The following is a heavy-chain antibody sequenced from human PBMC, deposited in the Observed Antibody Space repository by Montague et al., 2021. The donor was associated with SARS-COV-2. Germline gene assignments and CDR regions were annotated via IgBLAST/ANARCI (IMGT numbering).Heavy chain of an antibody. CDR3: ARTPTRPLSPDS. V-gene: IGHV4-4*07. CDR2: VTTSGTT. J-gene: IGHJ4*02. D-gene: IGHD6-6*01. CDR1: GGSITGFS. Sequence: SETLSLTCAVSGGSITGFSWSWVRQPAGKGLEWIGRVTTSGTTNYSPSLRSRVTMSVDTSKNQFSLNLNSVTAADTAIYYCARTPTRPLSPDSWGQGTLVTVSS.